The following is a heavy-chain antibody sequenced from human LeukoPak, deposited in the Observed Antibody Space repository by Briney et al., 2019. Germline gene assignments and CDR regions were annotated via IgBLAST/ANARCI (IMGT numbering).Heavy chain of an antibody. V-gene: IGHV3-33*01. CDR3: ARDQNDAFDI. CDR2: IWYDGSNK. J-gene: IGHJ3*02. CDR1: GFTFSSYG. Sequence: GGSLRLSCAASGFTFSSYGMHWVRQAPGKGPEWVAVIWYDGSNKYYADSVKGRFTISRDNSKNTLYLQMNSLRAEDTAVYYCARDQNDAFDIWGQGTMVTVSS.